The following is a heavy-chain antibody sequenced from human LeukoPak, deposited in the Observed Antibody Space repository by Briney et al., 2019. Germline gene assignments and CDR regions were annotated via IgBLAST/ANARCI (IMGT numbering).Heavy chain of an antibody. V-gene: IGHV5-51*01. D-gene: IGHD6-19*01. CDR1: GYSFTNYW. CDR2: IYPGDSDT. CDR3: ARQAMAGQSVYYYYTMDV. Sequence: GESLKISCKGSGYSFTNYWIGWVRQMPGKGLEWMGIIYPGDSDTRYNPSFQGQVTISADKSLSTAYLQWSSLKASDTAMYYCARQAMAGQSVYYYYTMDVWGQGTTVTVSS. J-gene: IGHJ6*02.